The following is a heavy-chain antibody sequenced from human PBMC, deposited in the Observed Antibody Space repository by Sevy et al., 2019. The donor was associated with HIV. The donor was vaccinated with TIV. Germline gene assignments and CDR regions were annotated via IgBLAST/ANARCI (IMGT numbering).Heavy chain of an antibody. Sequence: GGSLRLSCATSGFTFSSFSMHWVRQAPGKGLEWVATISYDGSNKYYADSVKGRFTISRDNSKNSLYLQMNSLRAEDTAVYCCALERLFSNVAEYFQNWGRGTLVTVSS. CDR3: ALERLFSNVAEYFQN. J-gene: IGHJ1*01. D-gene: IGHD1-1*01. CDR1: GFTFSSFS. V-gene: IGHV3-30-3*01. CDR2: ISYDGSNK.